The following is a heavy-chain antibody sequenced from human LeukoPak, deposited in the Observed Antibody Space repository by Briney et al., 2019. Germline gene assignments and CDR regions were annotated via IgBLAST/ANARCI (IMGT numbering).Heavy chain of an antibody. Sequence: SETLSLTCTVSGGSISSSSYYWGWIRQPPGKGLEWIGSIYYSGSTYYNPSLKSRVTTSVDTSKNQFSLKLSSVTAADTAVYYCARVGGTNYYYYGMDVWGQGTTVTVSS. CDR1: GGSISSSSYY. V-gene: IGHV4-39*07. CDR3: ARVGGTNYYYYGMDV. CDR2: IYYSGST. D-gene: IGHD1-1*01. J-gene: IGHJ6*02.